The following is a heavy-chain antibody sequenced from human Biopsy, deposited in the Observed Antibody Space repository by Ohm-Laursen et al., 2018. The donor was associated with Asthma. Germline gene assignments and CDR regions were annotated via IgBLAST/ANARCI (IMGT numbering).Heavy chain of an antibody. V-gene: IGHV3-30*01. D-gene: IGHD1-1*01. J-gene: IGHJ3*02. CDR1: GFSFSNFA. CDR2: ISKDASTQ. Sequence: SLRLSCAATGFSFSNFAIHWVRQAPGKGLEWVGVISKDASTQDYAGSVKGRFTMARDNSKNTLDLQMNSLREEDTAVYYCVRDGTDDAFDIWGQGTVVSVSS. CDR3: VRDGTDDAFDI.